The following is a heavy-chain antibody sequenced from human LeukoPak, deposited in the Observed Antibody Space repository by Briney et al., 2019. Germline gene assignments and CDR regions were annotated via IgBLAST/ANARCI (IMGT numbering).Heavy chain of an antibody. CDR1: GGSISSGSYY. Sequence: SETLSLTCTVSGGSISSGSYYWSWIRQPAGEGLEWIGRIYTSGSTNYNPSLKSRVTISVDTSKNQFSLKLSSVTAADTAVYYCASESFEGGYFDYWGQGTLVTVSS. CDR2: IYTSGST. V-gene: IGHV4-61*02. CDR3: ASESFEGGYFDY. J-gene: IGHJ4*02. D-gene: IGHD3-22*01.